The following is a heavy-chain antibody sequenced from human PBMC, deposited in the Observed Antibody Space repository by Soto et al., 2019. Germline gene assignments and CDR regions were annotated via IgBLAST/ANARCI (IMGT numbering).Heavy chain of an antibody. Sequence: GXSVKISCTPSVVTFSSYASNLVRQAPGQGLECMGGIIPIFGTANYSQKFQGRVTITADESTSTAYMELSSLRSEDTAVYYCARATIFVAAYFDFWGRGTLVTVSS. D-gene: IGHD3-3*01. CDR1: VVTFSSYA. CDR3: ARATIFVAAYFDF. J-gene: IGHJ2*01. CDR2: IIPIFGTA. V-gene: IGHV1-69*13.